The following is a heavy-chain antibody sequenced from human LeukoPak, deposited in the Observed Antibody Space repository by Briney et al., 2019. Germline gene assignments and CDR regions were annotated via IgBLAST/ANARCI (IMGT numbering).Heavy chain of an antibody. CDR1: GYTFTGYY. D-gene: IGHD1-1*01. CDR2: VNPNSGGT. Sequence: GASVKVSCKASGYTFTGYYMHWVRQAPGQGLEWMGWVNPNSGGTNYAQKFQGRVTMTRDTSITTFYMEVSSLTSDDTAVFYCARYNWNDVVSALDSWGQGTLVTVSS. J-gene: IGHJ4*02. V-gene: IGHV1-2*02. CDR3: ARYNWNDVVSALDS.